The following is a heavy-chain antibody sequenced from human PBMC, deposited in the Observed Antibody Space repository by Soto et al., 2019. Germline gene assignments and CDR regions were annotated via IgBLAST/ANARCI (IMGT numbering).Heavy chain of an antibody. CDR2: IFFSGTT. V-gene: IGHV4-30-4*01. Sequence: TSETLSLTCTVSGASTRSPDHLWSWFRQPPGKGLEWIGYIFFSGTTHYNPSLESRLSLSIDTSRNKFSLTLYSVTAADTATYFCARERVYGVIPTFYYYGMAVWGPGTTVTV. CDR3: ARERVYGVIPTFYYYGMAV. CDR1: GASTRSPDHL. D-gene: IGHD3-3*01. J-gene: IGHJ6*02.